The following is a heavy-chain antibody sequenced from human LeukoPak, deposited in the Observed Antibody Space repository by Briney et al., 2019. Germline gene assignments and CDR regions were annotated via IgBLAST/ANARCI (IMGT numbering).Heavy chain of an antibody. CDR1: GFTFSSYW. Sequence: GGSLRLSCAASGFTFSSYWMHWVRQVPGKGLVWVARINPGGSSITYADSVKGRFTSSRDNAKNTLYLQMDSLRAEDTGVYYCARSNQADDYWGQGTLVTVSS. V-gene: IGHV3-74*01. CDR3: ARSNQADDY. J-gene: IGHJ4*02. CDR2: INPGGSSI. D-gene: IGHD1-14*01.